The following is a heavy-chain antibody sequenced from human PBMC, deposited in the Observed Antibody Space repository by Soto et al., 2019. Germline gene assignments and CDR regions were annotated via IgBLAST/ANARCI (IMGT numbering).Heavy chain of an antibody. CDR3: ARDRTYDDTSDPYSKTSPFDS. Sequence: PSETLSLTCTVSGGSIISSSWWSWVRQSPGKGLEWIGEIYHSGGTNYNPSLESRVTISVDKPKNQFSLKLSSVAAADTGVYYCARDRTYDDTSDPYSKTSPFDSWGQGALVTVSS. V-gene: IGHV4-4*02. J-gene: IGHJ4*02. D-gene: IGHD3-22*01. CDR1: GGSIISSSW. CDR2: IYHSGGT.